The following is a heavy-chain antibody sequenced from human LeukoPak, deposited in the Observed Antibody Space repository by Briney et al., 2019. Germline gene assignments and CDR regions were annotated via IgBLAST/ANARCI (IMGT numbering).Heavy chain of an antibody. D-gene: IGHD6-13*01. CDR3: ASGIPGIAAAGTSDY. CDR1: GGTFSSYA. Sequence: SVKVSCKASGGTFSSYAISWVRQAPGQGLEWMGGIIPIFGTANYAQKFQGRVTITADESTSTAYMELSSLRSEDTAVYYCASGIPGIAAAGTSDYWGQGTLVTVSS. J-gene: IGHJ4*02. CDR2: IIPIFGTA. V-gene: IGHV1-69*13.